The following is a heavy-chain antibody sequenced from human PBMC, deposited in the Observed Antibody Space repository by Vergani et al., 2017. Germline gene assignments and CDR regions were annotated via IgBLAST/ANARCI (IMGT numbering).Heavy chain of an antibody. CDR1: GGTFSSYA. CDR3: ARHLRSIAAAPEHYYYYGMDV. J-gene: IGHJ6*02. Sequence: QVQLVQSGAEVKNPGSSVKVSCKASGGTFSSYAISWVRQAPGQGLEWMGRIIPIFGTANYAQKFQGRVTITADESTSTAYMELSSLRSEDTAVYYCARHLRSIAAAPEHYYYYGMDVWGQGTTVTVSS. CDR2: IIPIFGTA. D-gene: IGHD6-13*01. V-gene: IGHV1-69*18.